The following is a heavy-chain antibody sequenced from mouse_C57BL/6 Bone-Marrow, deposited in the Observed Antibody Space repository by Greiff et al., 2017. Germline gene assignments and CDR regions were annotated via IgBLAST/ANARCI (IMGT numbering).Heavy chain of an antibody. CDR3: AREVYCSRYDYFDY. CDR1: GYTFTSYG. D-gene: IGHD1-1*01. V-gene: IGHV1-81*01. Sequence: QVQLQQSGAELARPGASVKLSCKASGYTFTSYGISWVKQRTGQGLEWIGEIYPRSGNTYYNEKFKGKVTLTADKSTSTAYMELRSLTSEDSAVYFCAREVYCSRYDYFDYWGQGPTLTVSS. CDR2: IYPRSGNT. J-gene: IGHJ2*01.